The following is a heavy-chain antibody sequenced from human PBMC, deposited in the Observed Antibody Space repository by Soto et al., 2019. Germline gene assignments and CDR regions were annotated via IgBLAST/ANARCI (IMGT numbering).Heavy chain of an antibody. Sequence: EVQLVESGGGLVKPGGSLRLSCAASGFTFSAYNMNWVRQAPGKGLEWVSSISNGSTYISYAGSVKGRFTISRDDAKSSLYLQMNSLRAEDTAVYYCTREVTGTDYYYYYMDVWVKGTTVTVSS. CDR2: ISNGSTYI. D-gene: IGHD1-20*01. CDR3: TREVTGTDYYYYYMDV. V-gene: IGHV3-21*01. J-gene: IGHJ6*03. CDR1: GFTFSAYN.